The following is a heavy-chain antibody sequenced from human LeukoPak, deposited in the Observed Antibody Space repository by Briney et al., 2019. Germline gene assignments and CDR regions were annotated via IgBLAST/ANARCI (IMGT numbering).Heavy chain of an antibody. D-gene: IGHD3-22*01. V-gene: IGHV4-31*03. CDR1: GGSIGSGGYY. CDR3: ARVFYYYDSSGYSYYFDY. Sequence: PSQTLSLTCTVSGGSIGSGGYYWSWIRQHPEKGLEWIGYIYYSGSTYYNPSLKSRVTISVDTSKNQFSLKLSSVTAADTAVYYCARVFYYYDSSGYSYYFDYWGQGTLVTVSS. J-gene: IGHJ4*02. CDR2: IYYSGST.